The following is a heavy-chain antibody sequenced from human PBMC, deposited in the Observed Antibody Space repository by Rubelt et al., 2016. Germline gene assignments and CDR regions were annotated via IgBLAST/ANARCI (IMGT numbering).Heavy chain of an antibody. Sequence: QVQLQESGPGLVKPSGTLSLTCAVSGDSISSSKWWSWVRQPPGKGLEWIGEVYQSGSTNFHPSLSSRATISVDKFKNHFSLELTSVTAADTAVYYCARGDDSGYPDYWGQGTLVIVSS. V-gene: IGHV4-4*02. J-gene: IGHJ4*02. CDR2: VYQSGST. CDR1: GDSISSSKW. D-gene: IGHD3-22*01. CDR3: ARGDDSGYPDY.